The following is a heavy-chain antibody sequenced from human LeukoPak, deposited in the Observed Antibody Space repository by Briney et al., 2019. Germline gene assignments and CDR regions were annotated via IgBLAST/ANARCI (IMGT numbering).Heavy chain of an antibody. CDR3: ARGRNGYCSSTSCHDNYFDY. CDR2: INHSGST. Sequence: SETLSLTCAVYGGSFSGYYWSWIRQPPGKGLEWIGEINHSGSTNYNPSLKSRVTISADTSKNQFSLKLSSVTAADTAVYYCARGRNGYCSSTSCHDNYFDYWGQGTLVTVSS. CDR1: GGSFSGYY. J-gene: IGHJ4*02. D-gene: IGHD2-2*01. V-gene: IGHV4-34*01.